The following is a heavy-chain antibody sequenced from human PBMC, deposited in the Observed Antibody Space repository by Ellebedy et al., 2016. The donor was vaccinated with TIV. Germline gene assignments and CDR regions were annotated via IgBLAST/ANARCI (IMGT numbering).Heavy chain of an antibody. CDR1: GGSISSSSYY. Sequence: SETLSLXXTVSGGSISSSSYYWGWIRQPPGKGLEWIGSIYYSGSTYYNPSLKSRVTISVDTSKNQFSLKLSSVTAADTAVYYCAREGWGYCSGGSCYSGWFDPWGQGTLVTVSS. J-gene: IGHJ5*02. V-gene: IGHV4-39*02. CDR3: AREGWGYCSGGSCYSGWFDP. CDR2: IYYSGST. D-gene: IGHD2-15*01.